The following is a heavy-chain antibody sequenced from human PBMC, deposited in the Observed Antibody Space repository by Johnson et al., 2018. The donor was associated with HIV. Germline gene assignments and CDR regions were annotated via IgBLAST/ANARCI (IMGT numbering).Heavy chain of an antibody. CDR3: AKDWVEYGAFDI. CDR1: GFTFSTSG. Sequence: QVQLVESGGGVVQPGRSLRLSCAASGFTFSTSGMHWVRQAPGKGLAWVAVIWYDGSNKYYADSVKGRFTISRDNSKNTLYLQMNSLRAEDTAVYYCAKDWVEYGAFDIWGQGAMVTVSS. V-gene: IGHV3-33*06. J-gene: IGHJ3*02. D-gene: IGHD2/OR15-2a*01. CDR2: IWYDGSNK.